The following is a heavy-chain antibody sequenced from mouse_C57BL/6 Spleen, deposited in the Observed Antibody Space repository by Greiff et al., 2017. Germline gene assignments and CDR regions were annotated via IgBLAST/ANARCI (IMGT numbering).Heavy chain of an antibody. CDR2: IHPNSGST. V-gene: IGHV1-64*01. D-gene: IGHD2-4*01. CDR1: GYTFTSYW. CDR3: ASPYDYGERLYAMDY. Sequence: QVQLQQSGAELVKPGASVKLSCKASGYTFTSYWMHWVKQRPGQGLEWIGMIHPNSGSTNYNEKFKSKATLTVDKSSSTAYMQLSSLTSEDSAVYYCASPYDYGERLYAMDYWGQGTSVTVSS. J-gene: IGHJ4*01.